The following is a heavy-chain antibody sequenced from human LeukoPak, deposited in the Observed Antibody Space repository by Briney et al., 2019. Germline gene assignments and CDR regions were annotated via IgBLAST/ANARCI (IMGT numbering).Heavy chain of an antibody. CDR1: GFTVSSNY. V-gene: IGHV3-15*01. Sequence: GGSLRLSCAASGFTVSSNYMSCVRQAPGKGLEWVGRIKSKTDGGTTDYAAPVKGRFTISRDDSKNTLYLQMNSLKTEDTAVYYCTTGHLLRFLEWFDAFDIWGQGTMVTVSS. CDR2: IKSKTDGGTT. D-gene: IGHD3-3*01. CDR3: TTGHLLRFLEWFDAFDI. J-gene: IGHJ3*02.